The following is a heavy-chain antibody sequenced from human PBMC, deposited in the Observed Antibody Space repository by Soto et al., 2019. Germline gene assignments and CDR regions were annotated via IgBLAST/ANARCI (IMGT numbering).Heavy chain of an antibody. V-gene: IGHV4-30-2*03. CDR1: GGSISSGGYS. CDR2: IYYSGST. CDR3: ARHPSDFWFDP. Sequence: SETLSLTCAVSGGSISSGGYSWSWIRQPPGKGLEWIGSIYYSGSTYYNPSLKSRVTVSVDTSKSQFSLKLSSVTAADTAVYYCARHPSDFWFDPWGQGTLVTVSS. J-gene: IGHJ5*02. D-gene: IGHD2-21*02.